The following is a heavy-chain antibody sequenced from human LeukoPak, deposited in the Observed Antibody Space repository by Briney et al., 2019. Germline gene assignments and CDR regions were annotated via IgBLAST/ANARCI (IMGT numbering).Heavy chain of an antibody. D-gene: IGHD6-19*01. CDR3: ARERIAVAGTFDL. CDR1: GGSISSSNW. CDR2: IYHSGST. Sequence: RPSEILSLTCAVSGGSISSSNWWSWVRQPPGKGLEWIGEIYHSGSTNYNPSLKSRVTISVDKSKNQFSLKLSSVTAADTAVYYCARERIAVAGTFDLWGRGTLVTVSS. J-gene: IGHJ2*01. V-gene: IGHV4-4*02.